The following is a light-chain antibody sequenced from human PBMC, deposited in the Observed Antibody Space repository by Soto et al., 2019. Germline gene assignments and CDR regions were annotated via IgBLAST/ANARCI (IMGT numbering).Light chain of an antibody. CDR3: QQYNNWPPWT. V-gene: IGKV3-15*01. Sequence: EIVLTQSPATLSVSPGERATLSCRASQSVSSNLGWYQQKPGQAPRLLIYGASTRATGVPARFSGSGSGTEFTLTISSLQYEDFAVYYCQQYNNWPPWTFGQGTKVEFK. CDR2: GAS. J-gene: IGKJ1*01. CDR1: QSVSSN.